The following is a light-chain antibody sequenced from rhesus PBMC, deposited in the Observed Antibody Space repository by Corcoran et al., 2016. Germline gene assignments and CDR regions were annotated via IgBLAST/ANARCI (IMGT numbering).Light chain of an antibody. J-gene: IGKJ1*01. V-gene: IGKV3-31*02. CDR2: GAS. CDR3: QATSNLWT. CDR1: QSVSSK. Sequence: EIVMTQSPATLSLSPGETATISCRTSQSVSSKLAWYQQKPGQAPRLLIYGASSRATGIPDRFSGSGSGTDFTLTISSLEPEDFAVYSCQATSNLWTFGQGTKVEIK.